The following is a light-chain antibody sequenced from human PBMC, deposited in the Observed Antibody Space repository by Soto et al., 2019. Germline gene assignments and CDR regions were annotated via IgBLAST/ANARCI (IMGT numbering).Light chain of an antibody. J-gene: IGKJ4*01. V-gene: IGKV1-12*01. CDR1: QGINRW. CDR3: KQANHFPPT. CDR2: AAS. Sequence: DIQMTQSPSSVSASVGDRVTITCRASQGINRWLAWYQQKPGKAPNLLIYAASSLQSGVPSRFSGSGSGTDFTLTIITLQPEDFATYFCKQANHFPPTFGGGTKVEIK.